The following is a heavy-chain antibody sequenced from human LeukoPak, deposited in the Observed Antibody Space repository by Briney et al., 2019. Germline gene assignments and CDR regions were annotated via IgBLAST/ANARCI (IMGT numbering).Heavy chain of an antibody. CDR3: ARQRGRWDSFDY. Sequence: PSETLSLTCTVSGGSISSYYWSWIRQPPGQGLGWIGYIYYSGSTNYNPALKSRVTISVDTSKNQFSLKLSSVTAADTAVYYCARQRGRWDSFDYWGQGTLVTVSS. J-gene: IGHJ4*02. V-gene: IGHV4-59*08. CDR2: IYYSGST. D-gene: IGHD1-26*01. CDR1: GGSISSYY.